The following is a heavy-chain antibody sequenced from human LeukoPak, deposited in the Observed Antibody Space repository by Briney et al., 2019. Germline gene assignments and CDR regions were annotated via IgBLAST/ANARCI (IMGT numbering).Heavy chain of an antibody. J-gene: IGHJ6*02. CDR1: GGSISSYY. CDR3: ARDGGEVWNYYGMDV. D-gene: IGHD2-15*01. CDR2: IYYSGST. Sequence: PSETLSLTCTVSGGSISSYYWNWIRQPPGKGLEWIGYIYYSGSTNYNPSLKSRVTISVDSSKNQLSLKLSSVTAADTAVYYCARDGGEVWNYYGMDVWGQGTTVTVSS. V-gene: IGHV4-59*01.